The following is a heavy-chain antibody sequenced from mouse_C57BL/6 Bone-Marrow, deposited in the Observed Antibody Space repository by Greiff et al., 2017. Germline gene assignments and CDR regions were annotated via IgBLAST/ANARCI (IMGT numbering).Heavy chain of an antibody. J-gene: IGHJ4*01. V-gene: IGHV1-74*01. Sequence: QVQLQQPGAELVKPGASVKVSCKASGYTFTSYWMHWVKQRPGQGLEWIGRIPPSDSDTNYNQKFKGKATLTVDKSSSTAYMQLSSLTSEDSAVYYCAIYYGNYDYAMDYWGQGTSVTGSS. CDR2: IPPSDSDT. D-gene: IGHD2-1*01. CDR3: AIYYGNYDYAMDY. CDR1: GYTFTSYW.